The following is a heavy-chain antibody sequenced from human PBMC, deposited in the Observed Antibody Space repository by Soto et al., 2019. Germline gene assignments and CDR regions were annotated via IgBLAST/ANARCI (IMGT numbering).Heavy chain of an antibody. CDR2: IIPIFGTA. J-gene: IGHJ6*02. CDR1: GGTFSSYA. D-gene: IGHD5-18*01. V-gene: IGHV1-69*12. Sequence: QVQLVQSGAEVKKPGSSVKVSCKASGGTFSSYAISWVRQAPGQGLEWMGGIIPIFGTANYAQKFQGRVTMTADESTSTAYMELSSLRSEDTAVYYCASPIRGGYSYEGGMDVWGQGTTVTVSS. CDR3: ASPIRGGYSYEGGMDV.